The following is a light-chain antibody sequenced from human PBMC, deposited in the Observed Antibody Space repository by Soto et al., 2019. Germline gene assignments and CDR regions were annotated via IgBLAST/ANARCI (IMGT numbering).Light chain of an antibody. J-gene: IGKJ2*01. CDR1: QDIRTW. CDR2: AAS. Sequence: DIQMTQSPPSVSASVGDTVTITCRASQDIRTWLAWYQQTPGKAPKLLIYAASSLKSGVPSRFSGSGSGTLFTLIITNLQPEDFATYFGQQADTLPYTFGGGTILEI. CDR3: QQADTLPYT. V-gene: IGKV1-12*01.